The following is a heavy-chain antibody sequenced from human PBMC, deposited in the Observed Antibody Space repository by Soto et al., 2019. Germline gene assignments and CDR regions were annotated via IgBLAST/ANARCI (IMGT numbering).Heavy chain of an antibody. Sequence: GGSLRLSCAASGFTFSNAWMSWVRQAPGKGLEWVGRIKSKTDGGTTDYAAPVKGRFTISRDDSKNTLYLQMNSLKTEDTAVYYCTTDDLTGYWYFDLWGRGTLVTVSS. CDR1: GFTFSNAW. D-gene: IGHD1-20*01. V-gene: IGHV3-15*01. CDR3: TTDDLTGYWYFDL. J-gene: IGHJ2*01. CDR2: IKSKTDGGTT.